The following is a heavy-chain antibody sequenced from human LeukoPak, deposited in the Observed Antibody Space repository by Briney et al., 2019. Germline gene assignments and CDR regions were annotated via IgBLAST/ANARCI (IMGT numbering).Heavy chain of an antibody. Sequence: ASVKVSCQASGYTFASYDINWVRQATGQGLEWMGWMNPNSGNTGYAGKFQGRITLTADTSTSTAYLELRSLRSEDTAAYYCARGRATVTTHWVDPWGQGTLVTVSS. CDR1: GYTFASYD. J-gene: IGHJ5*02. CDR2: MNPNSGNT. V-gene: IGHV1-8*02. D-gene: IGHD4-11*01. CDR3: ARGRATVTTHWVDP.